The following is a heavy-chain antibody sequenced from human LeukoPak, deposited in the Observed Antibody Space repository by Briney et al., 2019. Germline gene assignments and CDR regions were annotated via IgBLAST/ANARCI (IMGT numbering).Heavy chain of an antibody. CDR1: GGSISGHY. CDR2: IYYRGST. D-gene: IGHD2-2*01. Sequence: SETLSLTCTVSGGSISGHYWSWIRQPPGKRLEWIGYIYYRGSTNYNPSLKSRVTISVDTSKNQFSLKLSSVTAADTAVYYCARTYCSSSSCYGYPDYWGQGTLVTVSS. V-gene: IGHV4-59*11. CDR3: ARTYCSSSSCYGYPDY. J-gene: IGHJ4*02.